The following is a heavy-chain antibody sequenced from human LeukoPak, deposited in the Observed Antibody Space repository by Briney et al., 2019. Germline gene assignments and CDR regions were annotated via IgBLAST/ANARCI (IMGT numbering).Heavy chain of an antibody. CDR2: IYYSGST. CDR1: GSAFSTYT. CDR3: ARHRGYSSSWYHYYYMDV. V-gene: IGHV4-39*01. Sequence: GSLRLSCAASGSAFSTYTMNWVRQPPGKGLEWIGSIYYSGSTYYNPSLKSRVTISVDTSKNQFSLKLSSVTAADTAVYYCARHRGYSSSWYHYYYMDVWGKGTTVTVSS. J-gene: IGHJ6*03. D-gene: IGHD6-13*01.